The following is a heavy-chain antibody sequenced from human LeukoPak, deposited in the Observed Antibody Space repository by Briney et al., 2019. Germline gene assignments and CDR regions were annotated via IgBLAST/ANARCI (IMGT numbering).Heavy chain of an antibody. J-gene: IGHJ4*02. V-gene: IGHV3-7*01. D-gene: IGHD6-13*01. CDR1: GFTFNNYW. CDR2: IKQDGSQK. Sequence: GGSLRLSCAASGFTFNNYWMSWVRQAPGKGLEWVANIKQDGSQKYYVDSVKGRFTISRDNSKNTLYLQMNSLRAEDTAVYYCARGLDGPGSWHTTFDYWGQGTLVTVSS. CDR3: ARGLDGPGSWHTTFDY.